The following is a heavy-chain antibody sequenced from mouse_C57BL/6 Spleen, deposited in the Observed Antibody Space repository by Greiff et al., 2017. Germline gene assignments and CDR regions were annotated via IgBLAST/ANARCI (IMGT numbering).Heavy chain of an antibody. CDR2: LSSGGDYI. CDR1: GFTFSSYA. J-gene: IGHJ2*01. D-gene: IGHD4-1*01. CDR3: TRGLGRGYFDY. Sequence: EVQRVESGEGLVKPGGSLQLSCAASGFTFSSYAMSWVRQTPEKRLEWVAYLSSGGDYIYYADNVKGRFTISRDNARNTLYLQMSRLKSEDTAMYYCTRGLGRGYFDYWGQGTTLTVSS. V-gene: IGHV5-9-1*02.